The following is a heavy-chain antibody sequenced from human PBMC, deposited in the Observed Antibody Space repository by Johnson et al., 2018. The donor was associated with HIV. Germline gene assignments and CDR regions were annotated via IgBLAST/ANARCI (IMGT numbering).Heavy chain of an antibody. CDR3: ARSEVRSGYYYTPFVEAFDI. J-gene: IGHJ3*02. D-gene: IGHD3-22*01. CDR1: GFTFSDYY. Sequence: QVQLVESGGGLVKPGGSLRLSCAASGFTFSDYYMSWIRQAPGKGLEWVSYISSSGSTIYYADSVKGRFTISRDNAKNSLYLQMNSLRAEDTAVYYCARSEVRSGYYYTPFVEAFDIWGQGTMVTVSS. V-gene: IGHV3-11*04. CDR2: ISSSGSTI.